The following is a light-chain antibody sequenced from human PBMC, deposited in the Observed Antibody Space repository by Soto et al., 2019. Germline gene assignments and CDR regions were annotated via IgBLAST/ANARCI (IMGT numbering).Light chain of an antibody. CDR2: TAS. Sequence: DIQMTQTPSSQSASVGDRVTISCRASQSISRYLNWYQQKPGKAPKLLIYTASSLQSGVPSRFSGSGSGTDFTLTISSVQPEDFATYYCQQSAITPAFGQGTKLEIK. CDR1: QSISRY. V-gene: IGKV1-39*01. CDR3: QQSAITPA. J-gene: IGKJ2*01.